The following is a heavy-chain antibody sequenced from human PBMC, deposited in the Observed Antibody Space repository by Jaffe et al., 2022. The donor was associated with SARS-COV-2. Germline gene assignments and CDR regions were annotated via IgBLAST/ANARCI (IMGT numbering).Heavy chain of an antibody. V-gene: IGHV4-39*01. J-gene: IGHJ4*02. Sequence: QLQLQESGPRLVKPSETLSLTCTVSGGSISSRSYFWGWIRQPPGKGLEWIASIHYSGTTYDNPPLKSRVTISVDTSKNQFSLKLNSVTAADTAVYYCARREAGRPIDHWGQGTLVTVSS. CDR3: ARREAGRPIDH. D-gene: IGHD6-19*01. CDR1: GGSISSRSYF. CDR2: IHYSGTT.